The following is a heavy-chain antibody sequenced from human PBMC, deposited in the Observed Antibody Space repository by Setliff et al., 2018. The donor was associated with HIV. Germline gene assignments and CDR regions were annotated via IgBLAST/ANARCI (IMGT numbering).Heavy chain of an antibody. D-gene: IGHD2-8*01. CDR2: ISSRGST. J-gene: IGHJ6*02. Sequence: NPSETLSLTCTVSGDSINSGNYYWSWIRQHPGKGLEWIGYISSRGSTYYNPSLKSRITMSVDTSQNQFSLTLRSVTAADTAVYFCARGDVYCTNGVRYNQHYYPMDFWGQGTTVTVSS. CDR3: ARGDVYCTNGVRYNQHYYPMDF. CDR1: GDSINSGNYY. V-gene: IGHV4-31*03.